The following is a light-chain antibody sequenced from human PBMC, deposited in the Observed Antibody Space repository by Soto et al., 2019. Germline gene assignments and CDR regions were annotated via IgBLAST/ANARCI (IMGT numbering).Light chain of an antibody. CDR2: SAS. CDR3: QESDGTPLT. CDR1: QSISNY. V-gene: IGKV1-39*01. J-gene: IGKJ4*01. Sequence: DMEMTQSPSSLSASVGDRVTITCRASQSISNYLNWYQHKPGKVPKLLIYSASSLQSGVPTRFSGGGSGTDFTLTINSLQPEDFATDYCQESDGTPLTFGGGAKMEIK.